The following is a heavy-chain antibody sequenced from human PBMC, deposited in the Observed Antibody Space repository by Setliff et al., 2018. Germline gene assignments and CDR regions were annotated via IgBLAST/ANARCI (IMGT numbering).Heavy chain of an antibody. CDR2: INPNNEDT. Sequence: GASVKVSCKASGYTFTGYYIHWVRQAPGQGLEWMGRINPNNEDTNYAQKFQGRVTMTRDTSISTAYMELSRLRSDDTVEYYCARDSGGSHAFDIWGQGTMVTVSS. CDR1: GYTFTGYY. V-gene: IGHV1-2*05. J-gene: IGHJ3*02. CDR3: ARDSGGSHAFDI.